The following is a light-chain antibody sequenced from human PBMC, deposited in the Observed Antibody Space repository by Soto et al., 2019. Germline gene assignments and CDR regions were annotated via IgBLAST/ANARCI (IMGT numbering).Light chain of an antibody. V-gene: IGKV1-5*03. CDR2: KAS. CDR1: QSVRSW. J-gene: IGKJ1*01. CDR3: HQYNSYPWT. Sequence: DIQMTQSPSTLSASVGDRVTITCRASQSVRSWLAWYQQKPGKAPKLLIYKASILEGGVPSRFSGSGSGTEFTLTISNLQPDDFASYCCHQYNSYPWTFGQGTKVEIK.